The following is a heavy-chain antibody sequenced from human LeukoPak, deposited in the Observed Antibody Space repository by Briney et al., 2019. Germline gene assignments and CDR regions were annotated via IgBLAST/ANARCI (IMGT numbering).Heavy chain of an antibody. V-gene: IGHV1-18*01. CDR2: ISTYNGNT. CDR3: GRAGRRMCGSVYSEAFDM. Sequence: GASVKVSCKASGYTSTSYGISWVRQAPGQGLEWMGWISTYNGNTNYAQKLQGRVTMTTHTSTTTAYMELRSLRSDDTAVYYCGRAGRRMCGSVYSEAFDMWGQGTMVTVSS. CDR1: GYTSTSYG. J-gene: IGHJ3*02. D-gene: IGHD5/OR15-5a*01.